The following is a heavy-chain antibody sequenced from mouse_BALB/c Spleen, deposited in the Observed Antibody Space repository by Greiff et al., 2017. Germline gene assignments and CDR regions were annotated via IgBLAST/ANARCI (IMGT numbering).Heavy chain of an antibody. CDR3: AREGITTVVADYAMDY. CDR2: IDPANGNT. V-gene: IGHV14-3*02. Sequence: VQLQQSGAELVKPGASVKLSCTASGFNIKDTYMHWVKQRPEQGLEWIGRIDPANGNTKYDPKFQGKATITADTSSNTAYLQLSSLTSEDTAVYYCAREGITTVVADYAMDYWGQGTSVTVSS. D-gene: IGHD1-1*01. J-gene: IGHJ4*01. CDR1: GFNIKDTY.